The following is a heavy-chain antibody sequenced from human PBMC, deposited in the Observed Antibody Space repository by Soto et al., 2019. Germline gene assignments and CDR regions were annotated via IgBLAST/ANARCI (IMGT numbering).Heavy chain of an antibody. CDR2: ISHSGIT. V-gene: IGHV4-4*02. CDR1: GGSITSANW. CDR3: ARVLRGWFDP. Sequence: KPSETLSLTCAVSGGSITSANWWTWVRQPPGGGLEWIGEISHSGITNYKASLKSRVTMSVDKTKNDVSLKLTSVTAADTAVYYCARVLRGWFDPWGQGTPVTVS. J-gene: IGHJ5*02.